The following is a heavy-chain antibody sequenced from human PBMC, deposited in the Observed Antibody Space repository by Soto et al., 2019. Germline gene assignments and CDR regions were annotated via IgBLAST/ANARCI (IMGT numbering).Heavy chain of an antibody. CDR3: ARRGPDSSEAGAYYYYYGMDV. Sequence: QVQLVQSGAEVKKPGSSVKVSCKASGGTFSSYAISWVRQAPGQGLEWMGGIIPIFGTANYAQKFQGRVTITADESTSTAYMEMSSLRSEDTAVYYCARRGPDSSEAGAYYYYYGMDVWGQGTTVTVSS. V-gene: IGHV1-69*01. D-gene: IGHD6-19*01. CDR2: IIPIFGTA. CDR1: GGTFSSYA. J-gene: IGHJ6*02.